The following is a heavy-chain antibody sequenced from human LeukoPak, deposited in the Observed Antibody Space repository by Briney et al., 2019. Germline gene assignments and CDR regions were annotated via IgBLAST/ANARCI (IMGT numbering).Heavy chain of an antibody. CDR2: VFYSGST. CDR3: ASGGLVSRYLDH. D-gene: IGHD3-9*01. Sequence: SETLSLTCAVSGGSISSSTWWTWVRPPPGKGLEWIGEVFYSGSTNSNPSLKSRLTMSVDESKHEFSLKLTSVTVADTAVYYCASGGLVSRYLDHWGQGTLVTVST. V-gene: IGHV4-4*02. CDR1: GGSISSSTW. J-gene: IGHJ4*02.